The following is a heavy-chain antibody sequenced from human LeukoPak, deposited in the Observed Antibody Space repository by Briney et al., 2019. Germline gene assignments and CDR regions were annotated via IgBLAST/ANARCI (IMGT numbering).Heavy chain of an antibody. J-gene: IGHJ4*02. CDR3: ARARGFYYDSSGLY. CDR1: GFTFSDYS. D-gene: IGHD3-22*01. V-gene: IGHV3-11*01. CDR2: ISSSGSTI. Sequence: TGGSLRLSCAASGFTFSDYSMSWIRQAPGKGLEWVSYISSSGSTIYYADSVRGRFTTSRDNDKNSLSLQMNSLRAEDTAVYYCARARGFYYDSSGLYWGQGTLVTVSS.